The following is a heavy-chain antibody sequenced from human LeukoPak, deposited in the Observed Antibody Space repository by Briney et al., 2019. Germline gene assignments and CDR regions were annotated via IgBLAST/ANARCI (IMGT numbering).Heavy chain of an antibody. CDR1: GVTFSSFE. J-gene: IGHJ6*04. CDR3: AELGITMIGGV. D-gene: IGHD3-10*02. CDR2: IISSDSTI. V-gene: IGHV3-48*03. Sequence: GGSLRLSCAASGVTFSSFEMNWVRPDPGERRGWVSFIISSDSTIYYADSVKGRFTISRDNAMNSLYLQMDSLRAEDTAVYYCAELGITMIGGVWGKGTTVTISS.